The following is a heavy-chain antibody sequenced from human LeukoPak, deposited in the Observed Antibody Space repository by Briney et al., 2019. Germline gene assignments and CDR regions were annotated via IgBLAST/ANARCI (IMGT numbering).Heavy chain of an antibody. CDR1: GFTFSSYG. Sequence: GGSLRLSCAASGFTFSSYGMHWVRQAPGKGLEWVAVISYDGSNKYYADSVKGRFTISRDNSKNTLYLQMNSLRAEDTAVYYCAKEVGSSSWSYYYYYMDVWGKGTTVTVSS. V-gene: IGHV3-30*18. CDR3: AKEVGSSSWSYYYYYMDV. D-gene: IGHD6-13*01. J-gene: IGHJ6*03. CDR2: ISYDGSNK.